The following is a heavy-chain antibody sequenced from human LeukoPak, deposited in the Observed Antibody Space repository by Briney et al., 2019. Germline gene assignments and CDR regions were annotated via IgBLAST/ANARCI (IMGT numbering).Heavy chain of an antibody. CDR1: GFTFRSYW. Sequence: GGSLRFSCAASGFTFRSYWRHWVRHAPGKGLVWVSRIRSDGSSTSYADSVKGRFTISRDNAKNTLYLQMNSLRAEDTAVYYCARSDYFDYWGQGTLVTVSS. J-gene: IGHJ4*02. CDR2: IRSDGSST. V-gene: IGHV3-74*01. CDR3: ARSDYFDY.